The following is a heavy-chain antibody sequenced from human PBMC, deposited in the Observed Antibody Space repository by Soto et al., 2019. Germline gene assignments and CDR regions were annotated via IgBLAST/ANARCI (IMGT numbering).Heavy chain of an antibody. CDR3: ARDSDTAIDY. V-gene: IGHV3-7*03. D-gene: IGHD5-18*01. CDR2: IKHDGSEK. J-gene: IGHJ4*02. CDR1: GFTFSSYG. Sequence: PGGSLRLSCAASGFTFSSYGMHWVRQAPGKGLEWVAVIKHDGSEKYYVDSVKGRFTISRDNAKNSLYLQMNSLRAEDTAVYYCARDSDTAIDYWGQGTLVTVSS.